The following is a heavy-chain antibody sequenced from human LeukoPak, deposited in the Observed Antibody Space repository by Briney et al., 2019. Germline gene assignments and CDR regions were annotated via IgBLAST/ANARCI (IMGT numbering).Heavy chain of an antibody. CDR2: IYPGDSDT. CDR3: ARRIDFDWPPDY. Sequence: GESLKISCKGSGYSFTSYWIGWVRQMPGKGLEWMGIIYPGDSDTRYSPSFQGQVTIPADRSIGTAYLQWSSLKASDTAMYYCARRIDFDWPPDYWGQGTLVTVSS. J-gene: IGHJ4*02. D-gene: IGHD3-9*01. V-gene: IGHV5-51*01. CDR1: GYSFTSYW.